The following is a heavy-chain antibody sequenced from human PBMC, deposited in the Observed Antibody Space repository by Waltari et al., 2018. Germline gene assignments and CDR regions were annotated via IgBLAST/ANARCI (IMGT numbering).Heavy chain of an antibody. CDR2: INHSGST. D-gene: IGHD6-19*01. J-gene: IGHJ4*02. CDR3: ARGFGWYAEYYCDY. Sequence: VQLQQWGAGLLKPSETLSLTCAVYGGSFSGYYWSWIRQPPGKGLEWIGEINHSGSTNYNPSLKSRITISIDTTKNPFSLKLSSVTAADTAVYYCARGFGWYAEYYCDYWGQGTLVTVSS. CDR1: GGSFSGYY. V-gene: IGHV4-34*01.